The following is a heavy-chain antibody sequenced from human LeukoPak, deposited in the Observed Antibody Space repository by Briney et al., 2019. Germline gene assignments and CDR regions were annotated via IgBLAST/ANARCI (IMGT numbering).Heavy chain of an antibody. J-gene: IGHJ4*02. D-gene: IGHD5-18*01. CDR2: IYPGDSDT. Sequence: GESLKISCQGSGYSFTSYWNGWVRQMPGKGLEWMGIIYPGDSDTRYSPSFQGQVTISADKSISTAYLQWSSLKASDTAMYYCASNVDTAMGSFDYWGQGTLVTVSS. CDR1: GYSFTSYW. CDR3: ASNVDTAMGSFDY. V-gene: IGHV5-51*01.